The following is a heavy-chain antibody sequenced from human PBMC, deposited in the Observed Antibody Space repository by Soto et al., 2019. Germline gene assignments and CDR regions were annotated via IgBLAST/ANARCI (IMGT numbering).Heavy chain of an antibody. D-gene: IGHD4-17*01. J-gene: IGHJ5*02. V-gene: IGHV4-4*02. CDR3: ARVWTTVTNWFDP. CDR1: GGSISSSNC. CDR2: IYHSGST. Sequence: SETLSLTCAVSGGSISSSNCWSSVRQPPGKGLEWIGEIYHSGSTYYNPSLKSRVTISVDKSKNQFSLKLSSVTAADTAVYYCARVWTTVTNWFDPWGQGTLVTVS.